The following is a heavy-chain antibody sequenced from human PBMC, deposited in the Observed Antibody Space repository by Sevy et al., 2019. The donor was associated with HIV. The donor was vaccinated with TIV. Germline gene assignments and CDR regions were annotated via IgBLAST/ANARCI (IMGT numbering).Heavy chain of an antibody. CDR2: MYNSGST. CDR3: VRVGKWAVLWNWLDP. J-gene: IGHJ5*02. D-gene: IGHD3-16*01. Sequence: SETLSLTCTVSGGSMTCSAWSWGWIRQPPGKGLEWVGSMYNSGSTYYNPSLKSRVTISVDTSKFHFSLKLTSVTAADTAVYYCVRVGKWAVLWNWLDPWGQGTLVTVSS. V-gene: IGHV4-39*02. CDR1: GGSMTCSAWS.